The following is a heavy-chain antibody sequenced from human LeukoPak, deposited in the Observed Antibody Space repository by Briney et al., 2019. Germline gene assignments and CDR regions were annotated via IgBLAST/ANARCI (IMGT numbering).Heavy chain of an antibody. D-gene: IGHD2-2*01. CDR2: ISSSSSYI. V-gene: IGHV3-21*01. Sequence: GGSLRLSCAASGFIFSSYSMNWVRQAPGKGLEWVSSISSSSSYIYYADSVKGRFTISRDNAKNSLYLQMNSLRAEDTAVYYCARDHSSVVVPAAMGGWGQGTLVTVSS. J-gene: IGHJ4*02. CDR1: GFIFSSYS. CDR3: ARDHSSVVVPAAMGG.